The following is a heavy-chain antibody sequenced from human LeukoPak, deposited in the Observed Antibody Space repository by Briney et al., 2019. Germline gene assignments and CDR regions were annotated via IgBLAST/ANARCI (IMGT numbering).Heavy chain of an antibody. CDR1: GYSFTTYW. J-gene: IGHJ4*02. D-gene: IGHD1-26*01. V-gene: IGHV5-51*01. Sequence: GESLKISCQGSGYSFTTYWIGWVRQMPGKGLEWMGIIYPGDSDTRYSPSFQGQVTISADRSISTTSLQWRSLKASDTATYYCARLSPGVGATAEYWGQGTLVTVSS. CDR3: ARLSPGVGATAEY. CDR2: IYPGDSDT.